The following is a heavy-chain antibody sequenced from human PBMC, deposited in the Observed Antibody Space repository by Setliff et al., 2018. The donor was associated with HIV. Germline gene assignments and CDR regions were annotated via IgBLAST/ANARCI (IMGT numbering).Heavy chain of an antibody. V-gene: IGHV4-59*08. D-gene: IGHD5-12*01. J-gene: IGHJ6*03. CDR3: ARQGGYSGYGFYYYYYYMDV. CDR1: GGSMSRFY. CDR2: VYSTGSI. Sequence: SETLSLTCTVSGGSMSRFYWTWIRQPPGKGLEWIGFVYSTGSINYSPSFRGRLTISLDTSENQFSLKLSSVTAADTAVYYCARQGGYSGYGFYYYYYYMDVWGKGTTVTVSS.